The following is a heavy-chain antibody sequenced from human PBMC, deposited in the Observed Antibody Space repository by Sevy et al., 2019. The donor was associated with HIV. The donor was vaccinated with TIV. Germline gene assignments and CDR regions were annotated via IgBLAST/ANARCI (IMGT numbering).Heavy chain of an antibody. D-gene: IGHD3-10*01. J-gene: IGHJ4*02. CDR2: ISSGSSYI. CDR3: ARGDYYGSLYYFDY. Sequence: GGSLRLSCAASGFTFSNYFINWVRQAPGNGLEWVSSISSGSSYIFYADSVKGRFTISRDNAKNSLYLHMNSLRAEDTAVYYCARGDYYGSLYYFDYSGPGTVVTVSS. CDR1: GFTFSNYF. V-gene: IGHV3-21*01.